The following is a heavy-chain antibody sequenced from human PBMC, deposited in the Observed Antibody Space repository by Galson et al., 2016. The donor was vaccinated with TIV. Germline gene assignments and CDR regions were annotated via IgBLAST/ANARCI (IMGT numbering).Heavy chain of an antibody. CDR2: AWYDGSSA. CDR1: GFTFNYHG. V-gene: IGHV3-33*01. J-gene: IGHJ4*02. D-gene: IGHD3-9*01. Sequence: SLRLSCAASGFTFNYHGIHWVRQAPGKGLEWLAVAWYDGSSAYYADSVKGRFTISRDNSKNTVFLQMNSLRAEDTAVYYCARKFPIDDILAAYYFDYWGQGTLVTVSS. CDR3: ARKFPIDDILAAYYFDY.